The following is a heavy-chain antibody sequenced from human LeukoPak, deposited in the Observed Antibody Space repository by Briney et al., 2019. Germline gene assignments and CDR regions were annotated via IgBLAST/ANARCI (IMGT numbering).Heavy chain of an antibody. Sequence: SETLSLTCSVSGYSIGSGYYWGCIRQPPGKGRVGMGNIYHSGTTYYNPSLKSRLTMSVDTSNNQFSVNLSSVTAADTAIYYCARVWYYYDRGTYSAFNQWGQGTLVTVSS. CDR1: GYSIGSGYY. CDR2: IYHSGTT. CDR3: ARVWYYYDRGTYSAFNQ. V-gene: IGHV4-38-2*02. D-gene: IGHD3-22*01. J-gene: IGHJ4*02.